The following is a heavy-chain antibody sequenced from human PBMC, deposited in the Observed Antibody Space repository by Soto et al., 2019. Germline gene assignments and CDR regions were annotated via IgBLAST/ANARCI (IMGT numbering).Heavy chain of an antibody. CDR2: IYYNGET. J-gene: IGHJ4*02. V-gene: IGHV4-31*03. D-gene: IGHD3-16*01. CDR3: ARGDSQVSSVFDS. Sequence: ALSVTCPVAGGPFPTGGYYWSWIRQEPGKGLEWIGYIYYNGETSYNPSLRSRVTISADTSKTQFSLRLSSVTSADTAVYYCARGDSQVSSVFDSWGQGMLVTVSS. CDR1: GGPFPTGGYY.